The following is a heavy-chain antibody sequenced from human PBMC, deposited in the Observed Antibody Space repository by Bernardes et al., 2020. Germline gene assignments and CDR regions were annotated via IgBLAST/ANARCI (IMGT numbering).Heavy chain of an antibody. V-gene: IGHV4-31*03. CDR1: GGSISSGGYY. D-gene: IGHD3-16*01. J-gene: IGHJ6*02. CDR2: IYYSGST. Sequence: TLSLTCPVSGGSISSGGYYWSWIRQHPGKGLEWIGYIYYSGSTYYNPSLKSRVTISVDTSKNQFSLKLSSVTAADTAVYYCARGAAPSFFGMDVWGQGTTVTVSS. CDR3: ARGAAPSFFGMDV.